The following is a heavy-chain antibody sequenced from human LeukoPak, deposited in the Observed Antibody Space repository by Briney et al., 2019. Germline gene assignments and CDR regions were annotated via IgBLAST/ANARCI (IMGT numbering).Heavy chain of an antibody. CDR2: IIPISGTT. J-gene: IGHJ5*02. D-gene: IGHD1-26*01. CDR1: GGTCTSYA. Sequence: SVKVSCKTSGGTCTSYAISWVPQAPGQGLEWMGKIIPISGTTNYAQKFQGRVTFTADESTSTAYMELSSLRSEDTALYYCARKLRLGGNWFDPWGQGTLVTVSS. V-gene: IGHV1-69*13. CDR3: ARKLRLGGNWFDP.